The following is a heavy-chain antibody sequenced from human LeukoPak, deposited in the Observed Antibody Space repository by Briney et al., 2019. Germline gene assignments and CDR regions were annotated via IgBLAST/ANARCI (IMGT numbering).Heavy chain of an antibody. J-gene: IGHJ3*02. CDR1: GFTFSSCG. CDR2: ISYDGSNK. D-gene: IGHD6-19*01. CDR3: AKALTSGWYLDAFNI. Sequence: GRSLRLSCAASGFTFSSCGMHWVRQAPGKGLEWVAVISYDGSNKYYADSVKGRFTISRDNSRNTLFLEMNSLRAEDTAVYYCAKALTSGWYLDAFNIWGQGTMVTVSS. V-gene: IGHV3-30*18.